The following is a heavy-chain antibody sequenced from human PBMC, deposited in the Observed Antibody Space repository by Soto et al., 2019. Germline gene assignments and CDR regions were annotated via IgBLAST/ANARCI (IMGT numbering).Heavy chain of an antibody. J-gene: IGHJ4*02. V-gene: IGHV3-11*01. Sequence: QVQLVESGGALVKPGGSLRLSCAASGFIFSDFYMSWIRQAPGKGLEWVSYIHSSGDTMYYADSVKGRFTISRDNAKNSLYLQMNGLRAEDTAVYYCARDRGYGGDYFDYWGQGTLVTVSS. CDR1: GFIFSDFY. D-gene: IGHD3-10*01. CDR2: IHSSGDTM. CDR3: ARDRGYGGDYFDY.